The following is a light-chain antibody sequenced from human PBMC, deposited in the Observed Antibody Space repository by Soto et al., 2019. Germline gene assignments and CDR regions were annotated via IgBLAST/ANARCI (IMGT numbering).Light chain of an antibody. V-gene: IGLV2-11*01. CDR2: DVS. Sequence: QSALTEPRSVSGSPGQSVTISCTGTSSDIGSYNYVSWYQQHPGKAPKLMIYDVSKRPSGVPDRFSGSKSGNTASLTISGLQTEDEADYYCCTYAGSYLWVFGGVTKLTVL. J-gene: IGLJ3*02. CDR3: CTYAGSYLWV. CDR1: SSDIGSYNY.